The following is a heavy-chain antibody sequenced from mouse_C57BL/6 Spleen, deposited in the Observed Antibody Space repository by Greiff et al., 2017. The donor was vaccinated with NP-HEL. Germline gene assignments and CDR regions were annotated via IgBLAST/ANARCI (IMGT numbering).Heavy chain of an antibody. V-gene: IGHV1-9*01. CDR1: GYTFTSYW. CDR3: ASIVGARGYYFDY. D-gene: IGHD3-3*01. J-gene: IGHJ2*01. CDR2: IFPGSGCT. Sequence: VQLQQSGAELMKPGASVKLSCKASGYTFTSYWIEWVKQRPGHGLEWIGAIFPGSGCTYYNEKFKGKATFTADTASNTAYLQLSSLTTEDSASYYCASIVGARGYYFDYWGQGTTLTVSA.